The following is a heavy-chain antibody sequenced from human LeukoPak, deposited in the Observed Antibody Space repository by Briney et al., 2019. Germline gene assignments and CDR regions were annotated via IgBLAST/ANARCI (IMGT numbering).Heavy chain of an antibody. CDR2: IRSKANSYAT. J-gene: IGHJ4*02. Sequence: HAGGSLILSCAASGFTFSGSAMHWVRQASGKGLEWVGRIRSKANSYATEYAASVKGRFTISRDDSKNTVYLQMNSLKTEDTAVYYCTGGQYNWNYVMDFWGQGTLVTVSS. V-gene: IGHV3-73*01. CDR3: TGGQYNWNYVMDF. CDR1: GFTFSGSA. D-gene: IGHD1-7*01.